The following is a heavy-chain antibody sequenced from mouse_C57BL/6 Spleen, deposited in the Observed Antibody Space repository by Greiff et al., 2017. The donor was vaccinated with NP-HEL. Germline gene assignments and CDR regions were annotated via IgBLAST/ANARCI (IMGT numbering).Heavy chain of an antibody. J-gene: IGHJ3*01. CDR3: ARYDSSWFAY. CDR1: GYTFTSYW. D-gene: IGHD1-1*01. CDR2: IDPSDSYT. Sequence: QVQLQQPGAELVMPGASVKLSCKASGYTFTSYWMHWVKQRPGPGLEWIGEIDPSDSYTNYNQKFKGKSTLTVDKASSTAYMQLSSLTSEDSAVYYCARYDSSWFAYWGQGTLVTVSA. V-gene: IGHV1-69*01.